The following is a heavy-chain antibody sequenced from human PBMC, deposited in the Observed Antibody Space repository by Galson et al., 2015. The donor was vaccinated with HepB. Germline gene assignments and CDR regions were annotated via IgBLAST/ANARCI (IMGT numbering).Heavy chain of an antibody. CDR2: ISANSGST. CDR3: ARDVRYAFEM. CDR1: GYTFTRNG. D-gene: IGHD3-10*02. Sequence: SAKVSCKASGYTFTRNGISWVRQAPGQGLEWMGWISANSGSTNYAQKFQDRVTMTTETSTSTANMELRSLTSDDTAVYYCARDVRYAFEMWGQGTMVTVSS. V-gene: IGHV1-18*01. J-gene: IGHJ3*02.